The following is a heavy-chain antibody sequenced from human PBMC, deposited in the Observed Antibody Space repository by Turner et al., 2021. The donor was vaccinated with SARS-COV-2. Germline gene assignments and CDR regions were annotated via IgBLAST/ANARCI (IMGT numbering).Heavy chain of an antibody. Sequence: QVQLQESGPGLVKPSETLPPTCTGSGGSISSYYWSWTRQAPGKGLEWIGYIYYSGSTNYNPSLESRFTISVDTSKNQFSLKLSSVTAADTAVYYCARHPLNYDFWSGYYYYGMDVWGQGTTVTVSS. CDR3: ARHPLNYDFWSGYYYYGMDV. D-gene: IGHD3-3*01. J-gene: IGHJ6*02. CDR1: GGSISSYY. CDR2: IYYSGST. V-gene: IGHV4-59*08.